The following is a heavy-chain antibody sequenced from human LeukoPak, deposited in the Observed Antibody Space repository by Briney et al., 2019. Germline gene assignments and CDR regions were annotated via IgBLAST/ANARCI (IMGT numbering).Heavy chain of an antibody. CDR2: IYYSGST. CDR1: GGSISSSSYY. CDR3: ASLSTADY. J-gene: IGHJ4*02. Sequence: SETLSLTCTVSGGSISSSSYYWGWIRQPPGKGLEWIGSIYYSGSTYYNPSLKSRVTISVDTSKNQFSLKLSSVTAADTAVYYCASLSTADYWGQGTLVTVSS. V-gene: IGHV4-39*01.